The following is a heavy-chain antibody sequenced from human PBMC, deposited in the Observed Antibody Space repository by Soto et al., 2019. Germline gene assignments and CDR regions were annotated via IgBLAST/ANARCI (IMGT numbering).Heavy chain of an antibody. D-gene: IGHD3-10*01. CDR1: GGSISSGGYY. J-gene: IGHJ4*02. CDR3: ARGVTMVRGVIHTPYFDY. Sequence: SETLSLTCTVSGGSISSGGYYWSWIRQHPGKGLEWIEYVYYSGSTYYNPSLKSRLTISVDTSKNQFSLKLSSVTAADTAVYYCARGVTMVRGVIHTPYFDYWGQGTLVTVSS. CDR2: VYYSGST. V-gene: IGHV4-31*03.